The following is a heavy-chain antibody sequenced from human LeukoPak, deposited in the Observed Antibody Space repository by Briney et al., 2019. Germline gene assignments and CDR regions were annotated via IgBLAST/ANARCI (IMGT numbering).Heavy chain of an antibody. CDR1: GGSISSYH. J-gene: IGHJ2*01. Sequence: SETLSLTCSVSGGSISSYHWSWIRQPAGKGLEWIGRMYITGNTNYNPSLKSRVTMSLDTSKNHFSLKLSSVTAADTAVYYCARDSTASSPWYFDLWGRDPVVTVSS. V-gene: IGHV4-4*07. CDR3: ARDSTASSPWYFDL. CDR2: MYITGNT. D-gene: IGHD2-21*02.